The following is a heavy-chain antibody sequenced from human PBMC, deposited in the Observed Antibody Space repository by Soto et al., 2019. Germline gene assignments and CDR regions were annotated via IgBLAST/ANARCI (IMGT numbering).Heavy chain of an antibody. CDR2: INVYNDTT. CDR1: GYTFTSYS. V-gene: IGHV1-18*01. CDR3: ARDGVVVTTEISGY. J-gene: IGHJ4*02. D-gene: IGHD4-4*01. Sequence: ASVKVSCKASGYTFTSYSISWVRQAPGQGLEWMGWINVYNDTTNYAQKFQGRVTMTTDTSTSTVYMELSSLSSDDTAVYYCARDGVVVTTEISGYWGQGTLVTVSS.